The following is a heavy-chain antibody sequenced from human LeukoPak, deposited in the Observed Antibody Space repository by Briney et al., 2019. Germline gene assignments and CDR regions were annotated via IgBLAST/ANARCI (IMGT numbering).Heavy chain of an antibody. Sequence: GGSLRLSCEASGFTFSSYGMHWVRQAPGKGLEWVAVIWYDGSDKYYADSVKGRFSISRDNSKNTLYLQMNSLRAEDTAAYYCARELPPVVNFYFDSWGQGTLVTVSS. J-gene: IGHJ4*02. D-gene: IGHD3-22*01. CDR1: GFTFSSYG. CDR2: IWYDGSDK. CDR3: ARELPPVVNFYFDS. V-gene: IGHV3-33*01.